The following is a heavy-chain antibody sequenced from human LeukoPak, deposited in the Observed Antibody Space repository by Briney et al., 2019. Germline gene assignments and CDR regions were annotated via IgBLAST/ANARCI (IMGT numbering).Heavy chain of an antibody. CDR1: GFTFDDYA. Sequence: GGSLRLSCAASGFTFDDYAMHWVRQAPGKGLEWVSGISWSSGSIGYADSVKGRFTISRDNAKNSLYLQMNSLRAEDTALYYCAKGTHYYYYMDVWGKGTTVTISS. V-gene: IGHV3-9*01. CDR3: AKGTHYYYYMDV. J-gene: IGHJ6*03. CDR2: ISWSSGSI.